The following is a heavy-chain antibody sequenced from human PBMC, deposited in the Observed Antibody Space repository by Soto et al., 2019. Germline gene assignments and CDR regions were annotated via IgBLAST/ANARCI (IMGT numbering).Heavy chain of an antibody. CDR1: GYTFTSYG. D-gene: IGHD3-3*01. CDR2: ISAYNGNT. J-gene: IGHJ6*02. CDR3: AGVWSGDGMPSLYYYYGMDV. V-gene: IGHV1-18*04. Sequence: GASVKVSCKASGYTFTSYGISWVRQAPGQGLEWMGWISAYNGNTNYAQKLQGRVTMTTDTSTSTAYMEPRSLRSDDTAVYYCAGVWSGDGMPSLYYYYGMDVWGQGTTVTVSS.